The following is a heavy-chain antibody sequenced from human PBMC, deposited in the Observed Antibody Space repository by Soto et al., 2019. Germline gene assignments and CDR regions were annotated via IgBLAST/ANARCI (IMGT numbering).Heavy chain of an antibody. D-gene: IGHD2-15*01. CDR2: TNPSGGST. V-gene: IGHV1-46*01. CDR3: AREENCSGGTCYSEYFHR. Sequence: ASVKVSCKASGYTFTSYYMHWVRQAPGQGLEWMGLTNPSGGSTTYAQKFQGRVTMTRDTSTRTVYMELSRLRSEDTAIYYCAREENCSGGTCYSEYFHRWGQGTLVTVSS. J-gene: IGHJ1*01. CDR1: GYTFTSYY.